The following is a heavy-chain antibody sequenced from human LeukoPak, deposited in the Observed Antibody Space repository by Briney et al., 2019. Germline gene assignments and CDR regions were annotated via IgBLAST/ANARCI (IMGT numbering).Heavy chain of an antibody. V-gene: IGHV3-21*01. CDR1: GFTFSSYS. J-gene: IGHJ4*02. CDR3: TRDYYDSSGYHDY. Sequence: PGGSLRLSCAASGFTFSSYSMNWVRQAPGKGLEWVSSISSSSSYIYYADSVKGRFTISRGNAKNSLYLQMNSLRAEDTAVYYCTRDYYDSSGYHDYWGQGTLVTVSS. CDR2: ISSSSSYI. D-gene: IGHD3-22*01.